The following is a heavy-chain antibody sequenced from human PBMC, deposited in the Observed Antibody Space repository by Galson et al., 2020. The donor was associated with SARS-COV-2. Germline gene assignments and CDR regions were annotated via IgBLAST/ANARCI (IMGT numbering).Heavy chain of an antibody. CDR2: NNNSGTT. CDR3: ARGRNPRDDGALLWIYRIASTGVFDY. Sequence: PSETLSLTCAVYSGTFSGYYWNWIRQPPGKGLEWIGENNNSGTTNYNASLRSRVTISVDTSKRQFSLRLTSVTAADTAVYYCARGRNPRDDGALLWIYRIASTGVFDYWGLGTLVTVSS. D-gene: IGHD6-13*01. V-gene: IGHV4-34*01. J-gene: IGHJ4*02. CDR1: SGTFSGYY.